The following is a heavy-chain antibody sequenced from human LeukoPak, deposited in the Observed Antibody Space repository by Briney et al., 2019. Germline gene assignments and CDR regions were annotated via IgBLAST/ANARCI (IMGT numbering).Heavy chain of an antibody. J-gene: IGHJ3*02. D-gene: IGHD6-6*01. Sequence: SETLSLTCTVSGGSISSHYWSWIRQPPGKGLEWIGYIYYSGSTNYNPSLKSRVTISVDTSKNQFSLKLSSVTAADTAVYYCAREYSSSGGAFDIWGQGTMVTVSS. CDR1: GGSISSHY. CDR2: IYYSGST. CDR3: AREYSSSGGAFDI. V-gene: IGHV4-59*11.